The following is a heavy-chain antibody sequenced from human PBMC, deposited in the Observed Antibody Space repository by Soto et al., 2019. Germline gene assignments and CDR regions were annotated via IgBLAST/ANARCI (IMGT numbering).Heavy chain of an antibody. Sequence: GGALGVIGSVSGFTFDDTAMHWVRQAPEKGLEWVSGINWKSDIGYADSVKGRFTISRDNAENSLYLQMNSLRAEDTALYYCAISQDRGGRTTFIYWGQGTQVTVSS. CDR3: AISQDRGGRTTFIY. J-gene: IGHJ4*02. V-gene: IGHV3-9*01. CDR2: INWKSDI. D-gene: IGHD3-16*01. CDR1: GFTFDDTA.